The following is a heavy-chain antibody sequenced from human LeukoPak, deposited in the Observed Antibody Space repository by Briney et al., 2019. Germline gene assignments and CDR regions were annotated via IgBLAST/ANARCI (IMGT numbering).Heavy chain of an antibody. CDR2: ISPYNSNT. J-gene: IGHJ4*02. CDR1: GYTFTSYG. V-gene: IGHV1-18*01. Sequence: ASVKVSCKASGYTFTSYGISWVRQAPGQGLEWMGWISPYNSNTYYAQNFQGRVTMTTDTSTSTTYMELRSLRSDDTAVYYCARDLKRGYSSGRYSWGTGSSNDFWGQGTLVTVSS. CDR3: ARDLKRGYSSGRYSWGTGSSNDF. D-gene: IGHD6-19*01.